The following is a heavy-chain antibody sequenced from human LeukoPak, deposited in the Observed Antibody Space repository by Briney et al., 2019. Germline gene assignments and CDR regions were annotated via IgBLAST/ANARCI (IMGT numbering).Heavy chain of an antibody. J-gene: IGHJ2*01. CDR1: GFTFSSSP. V-gene: IGHV3-30*04. CDR3: AKDGDYPTVVSHWYFDL. CDR2: VSYDGRGK. Sequence: GGSPRLSCAASGFTFSSSPMHWVRQAPGKGLEWVAGVSYDGRGKYYIDSVKGRFTISRDNSKNTLYLQMNSLRAEDTAVYYCAKDGDYPTVVSHWYFDLWGRGTLVTVSS. D-gene: IGHD4-17*01.